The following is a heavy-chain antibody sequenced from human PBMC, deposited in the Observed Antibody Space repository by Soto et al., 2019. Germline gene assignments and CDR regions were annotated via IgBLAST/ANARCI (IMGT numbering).Heavy chain of an antibody. J-gene: IGHJ5*02. CDR2: IYWDDDK. Sequence: QITLKESGPPLVKPTQTLTLTCNFSGFSLTNKGVGVGWIRQPPRKALEWLGIIYWDDDKRYRPSPNNRLIITKDTSKNLVVLTMTNVDTVDTATYYCSHLQANSGYDWRYDPWGQGTLVTVSS. V-gene: IGHV2-5*02. CDR1: GFSLTNKGVG. CDR3: SHLQANSGYDWRYDP. D-gene: IGHD5-12*01.